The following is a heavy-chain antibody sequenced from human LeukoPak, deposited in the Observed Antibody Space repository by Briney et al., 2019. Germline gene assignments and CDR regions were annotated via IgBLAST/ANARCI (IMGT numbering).Heavy chain of an antibody. CDR1: GFTFDDYA. Sequence: GRSLRLSCAATGFTFDDYAMHWVRQAPGKGLEWVSGISWNSGSMGYADSVKGRFTISRDNAKNSLYLQMNSLRAEDTALYYCAKGAYSSSKGTFDYWGQGTLVTVSS. CDR3: AKGAYSSSKGTFDY. J-gene: IGHJ4*02. V-gene: IGHV3-9*01. D-gene: IGHD6-6*01. CDR2: ISWNSGSM.